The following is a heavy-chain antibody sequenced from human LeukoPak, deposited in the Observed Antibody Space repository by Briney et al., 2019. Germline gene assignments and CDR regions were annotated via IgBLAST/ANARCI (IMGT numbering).Heavy chain of an antibody. CDR1: GGSISSYY. D-gene: IGHD6-19*01. V-gene: IGHV4-59*01. CDR2: LYHSGTT. CDR3: AGGGQWLAFDS. J-gene: IGHJ4*02. Sequence: PSETLSLTCAVSGGSISSYYWSWIRQPPGKGLEWIGCLYHSGTTTYNPSLKSRITISVDTSRNPFYLKLNSMSAADTALYFCAGGGQWLAFDSWGQGTLVTVSS.